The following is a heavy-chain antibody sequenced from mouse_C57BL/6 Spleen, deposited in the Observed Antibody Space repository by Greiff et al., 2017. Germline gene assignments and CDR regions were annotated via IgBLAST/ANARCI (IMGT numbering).Heavy chain of an antibody. Sequence: EVQLQESGPGLVKPSQSLSLTCSVTGYSITSGYYWNWIRQFPGNKLEWMGYISYDGSNNYNPSLKNRISITRDTSKNQFFLKLNSVTTEDTATYYCARRGLPSMDYWGQGTSVTVSS. CDR3: ARRGLPSMDY. CDR1: GYSITSGYY. V-gene: IGHV3-6*01. CDR2: ISYDGSN. D-gene: IGHD3-1*01. J-gene: IGHJ4*01.